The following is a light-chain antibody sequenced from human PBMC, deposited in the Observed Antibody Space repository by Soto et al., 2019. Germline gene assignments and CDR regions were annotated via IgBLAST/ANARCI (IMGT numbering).Light chain of an antibody. V-gene: IGKV3-11*01. CDR1: QSVSTY. CDR3: QQRHCWPLT. J-gene: IGKJ4*01. Sequence: EIVLTQSPATLSLSPGEGATLSCRASQSVSTYVAWYQQRPGQAPRLLLYDASNRATGIPARFSGSGSGTEFTLPISSLEPEDFALYFCQQRHCWPLTFRGGSKVDIK. CDR2: DAS.